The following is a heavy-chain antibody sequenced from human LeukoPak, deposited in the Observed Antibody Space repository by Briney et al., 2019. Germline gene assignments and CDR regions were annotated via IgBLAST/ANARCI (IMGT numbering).Heavy chain of an antibody. D-gene: IGHD3-9*01. Sequence: GGSLRLSRAASGFTLSSYDMHWVRQGTGKALEWVSAIGTAGDTYYPGSVKGRFTISRENAKNSLYLQMNSLRAGDTAVYYCARSSPPTYDILTGYRYYYYGMDAWGQGTTVNVSS. J-gene: IGHJ6*02. CDR1: GFTLSSYD. V-gene: IGHV3-13*01. CDR3: ARSSPPTYDILTGYRYYYYGMDA. CDR2: IGTAGDT.